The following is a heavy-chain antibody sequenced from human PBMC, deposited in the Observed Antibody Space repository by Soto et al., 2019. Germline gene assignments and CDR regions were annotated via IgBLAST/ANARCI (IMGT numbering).Heavy chain of an antibody. V-gene: IGHV4-30-2*01. CDR2: IYHSGST. CDR3: ARVPGP. D-gene: IGHD7-27*01. Sequence: SETLSLTCGVAGGSISNGGYSWSWIRQPPGKGLEWIGYIYHSGSTYYNPSLKSRVTISVDRSKNQFSLKLSSVTAADTAVYYCARVPGPWGQGTLVTVSS. J-gene: IGHJ5*02. CDR1: GGSISNGGYS.